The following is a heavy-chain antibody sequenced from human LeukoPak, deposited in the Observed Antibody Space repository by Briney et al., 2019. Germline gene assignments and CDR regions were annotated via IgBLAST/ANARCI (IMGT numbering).Heavy chain of an antibody. CDR2: IYSGGST. D-gene: IGHD2-15*01. Sequence: GGSLGLSCAATGFTVSSNYMSWVRQAPGKGLKWVSVIYSGGSTYYADSVKGRFTISRDNSRNTLYLQMNSLRAEDTVVFQGATSIRYCSGGSCIDYWGQGTLVTVSS. CDR3: ATSIRYCSGGSCIDY. J-gene: IGHJ4*02. CDR1: GFTVSSNY. V-gene: IGHV3-53*01.